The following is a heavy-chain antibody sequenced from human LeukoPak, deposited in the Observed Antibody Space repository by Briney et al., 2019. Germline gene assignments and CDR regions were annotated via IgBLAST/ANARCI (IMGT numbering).Heavy chain of an antibody. CDR2: ISGGSDYI. Sequence: KAGGSLRLSCAASGFPFSDYSMNWVRQAPGKWLEWVSSISGGSDYIYSADSVKGRFTISRDNAKKSLYLQMTSLRADDTAVYFCVRDLVRGVHPVFYFDLWGRGTLVTVSS. J-gene: IGHJ2*01. CDR1: GFPFSDYS. V-gene: IGHV3-21*01. D-gene: IGHD3-10*01. CDR3: VRDLVRGVHPVFYFDL.